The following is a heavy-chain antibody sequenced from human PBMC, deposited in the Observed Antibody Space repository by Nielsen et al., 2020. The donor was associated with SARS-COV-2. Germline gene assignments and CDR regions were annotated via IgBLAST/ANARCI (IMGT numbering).Heavy chain of an antibody. Sequence: GGSLRLSCAASGFTVSSNYMSWVRQAPGKGLEWVSVIYSGGSTYYADSVKGRFTISRDNSKNTLYLQMNSLRAEDTAVYYCARDRGVGDYGGNPVGYWGQGTLVTVSS. J-gene: IGHJ4*02. V-gene: IGHV3-66*01. D-gene: IGHD4-23*01. CDR1: GFTVSSNY. CDR3: ARDRGVGDYGGNPVGY. CDR2: IYSGGST.